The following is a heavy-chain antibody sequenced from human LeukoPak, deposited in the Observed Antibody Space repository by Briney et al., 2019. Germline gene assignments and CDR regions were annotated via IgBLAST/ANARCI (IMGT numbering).Heavy chain of an antibody. CDR2: ISGSGGST. V-gene: IGHV3-23*01. CDR3: ANSRYYYDSSGYYSLEYFQH. J-gene: IGHJ1*01. Sequence: HTGGSLRLSCAASGFTFSSYAMSWVRQAPGKGLEWVSAISGSGGSTYYADSVKGRFTISRDNSKNTLYLQMNSLRAEDTAVYYCANSRYYYDSSGYYSLEYFQHWGQGTLVTVSS. CDR1: GFTFSSYA. D-gene: IGHD3-22*01.